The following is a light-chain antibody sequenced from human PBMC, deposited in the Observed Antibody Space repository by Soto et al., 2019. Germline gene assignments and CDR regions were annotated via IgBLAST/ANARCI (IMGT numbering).Light chain of an antibody. J-gene: IGKJ1*01. Sequence: EIVLTQSPGTLSLSPGERGTISCMASQIVSNNYLAWYQQKPGQAPRLLIYGASNRATGIPDRFSGSGSGTDFTLSIRRMEPEEFAVHYCQQYGRSGTVGPVTKVEIK. CDR2: GAS. V-gene: IGKV3-20*01. CDR3: QQYGRSGT. CDR1: QIVSNNY.